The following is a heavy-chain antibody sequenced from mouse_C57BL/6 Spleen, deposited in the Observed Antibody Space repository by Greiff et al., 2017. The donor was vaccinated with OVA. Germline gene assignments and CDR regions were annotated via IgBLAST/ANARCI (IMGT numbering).Heavy chain of an antibody. CDR1: GYTFTDYE. CDR3: TRERGFAY. V-gene: IGHV1-15*01. CDR2: IDPETGGT. J-gene: IGHJ3*01. Sequence: SGAELVRPGASVTLSCKASGYTFTDYEMHWVKQTPVHGLEWIGAIDPETGGTAYNQKFKGKAILTADKSSSTAYMELRSLTSEDSAVYYCTRERGFAYWGQGTLVTVSA.